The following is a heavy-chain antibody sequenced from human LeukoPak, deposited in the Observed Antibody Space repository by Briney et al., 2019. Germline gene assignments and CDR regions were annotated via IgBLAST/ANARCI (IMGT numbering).Heavy chain of an antibody. J-gene: IGHJ4*02. V-gene: IGHV4-34*01. CDR2: INHSGST. D-gene: IGHD3-16*02. CDR1: GGSFSGYY. CDR3: ARISVWGSYRYTGIDY. Sequence: SETLSLTCAVYGGSFSGYYWSWIRQPPGKGLEWIGEINHSGSTNYNPSLKSRVTISVDTSKNQFSLKLSSVTAADTAVYYCARISVWGSYRYTGIDYWGQGTLVTVSS.